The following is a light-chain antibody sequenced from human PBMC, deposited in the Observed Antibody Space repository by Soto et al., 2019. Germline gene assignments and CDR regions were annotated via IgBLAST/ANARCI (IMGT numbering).Light chain of an antibody. CDR2: DAS. CDR3: QQRSSSPLT. Sequence: EIVLTQSPATLSLSPGETATLSCRASKSVSSCLAWYQQKPGQTPRLLIYDASNRATGIPARFSGSGSGTDFTLTVSSLEPEDFAVYYCQQRSSSPLTFGGGTKVEIK. J-gene: IGKJ4*01. CDR1: KSVSSC. V-gene: IGKV3-11*01.